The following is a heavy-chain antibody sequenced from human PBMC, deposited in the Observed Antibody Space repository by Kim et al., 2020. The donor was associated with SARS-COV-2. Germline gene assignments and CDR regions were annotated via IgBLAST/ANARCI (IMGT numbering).Heavy chain of an antibody. CDR2: INHSGST. CDR1: GGSFSGYY. D-gene: IGHD1-26*01. J-gene: IGHJ4*02. Sequence: SETLSLTCAVYGGSFSGYYWSWIRQPPGKGLEWIGEINHSGSTNYNPSLKSRVTISVDTSKNQFSLKLSSVTAADTAVYYCASSYSGSYYFDYWGQGTLVTVSS. CDR3: ASSYSGSYYFDY. V-gene: IGHV4-34*01.